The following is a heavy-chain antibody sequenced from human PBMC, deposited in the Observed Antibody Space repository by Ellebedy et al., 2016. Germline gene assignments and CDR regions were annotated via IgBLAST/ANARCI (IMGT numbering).Heavy chain of an antibody. Sequence: GESLKISXAASAFTFSNSAMNWVRQAPGKGLEWVSTIDGSGAYTYYADSVKGRFTISRDNSKNTLYLQMNSLRAEDTAVYYCARDPQQLVVPGYYYYYGMDVWGQGTTVTVSS. CDR2: IDGSGAYT. CDR3: ARDPQQLVVPGYYYYYGMDV. D-gene: IGHD6-13*01. CDR1: AFTFSNSA. J-gene: IGHJ6*02. V-gene: IGHV3-23*01.